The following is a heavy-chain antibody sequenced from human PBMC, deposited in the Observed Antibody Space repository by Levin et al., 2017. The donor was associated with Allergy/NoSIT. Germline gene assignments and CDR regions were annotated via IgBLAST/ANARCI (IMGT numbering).Heavy chain of an antibody. CDR2: IYYSGST. D-gene: IGHD3-22*01. Sequence: SETLSLTCTVSGGSISSYYWSWIRQPPGKGLEWIGYIYYSGSTNYNPSLKSRVTISVDTSKNQFSLKLSSVTAADTAVYYCARDRVYDSSGYYYETGAFDIWGQGTMVTVSS. CDR1: GGSISSYY. J-gene: IGHJ3*02. V-gene: IGHV4-59*01. CDR3: ARDRVYDSSGYYYETGAFDI.